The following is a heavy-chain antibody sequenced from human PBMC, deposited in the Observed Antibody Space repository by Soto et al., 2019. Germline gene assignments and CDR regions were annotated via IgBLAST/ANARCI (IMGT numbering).Heavy chain of an antibody. V-gene: IGHV1-69*02. CDR1: GDTFSFYT. Sequence: QDQQVQSGAEVKKPGSSVKVSCKASGDTFSFYTINWVRQAPGLGLEWMGRVNPILSMSNYAQKFQGRVTMTADKSTSTAYMELRSLRSEDTAFYYCATSYGSGYRAFDYWGQGALVTVSS. D-gene: IGHD3-10*01. CDR3: ATSYGSGYRAFDY. J-gene: IGHJ4*02. CDR2: VNPILSMS.